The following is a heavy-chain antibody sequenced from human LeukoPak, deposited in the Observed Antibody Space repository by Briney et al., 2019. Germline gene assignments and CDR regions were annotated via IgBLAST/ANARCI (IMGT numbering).Heavy chain of an antibody. CDR3: ARRTGDFSYYFDL. CDR2: IFYSGST. J-gene: IGHJ4*02. CDR1: GGSITSRTYW. D-gene: IGHD2-21*01. Sequence: SETLSLTCSVSGGSITSRTYWWSLIRQPPGKGLEWIGGIFYSGSTYAKSSLKSRLTMSVDTSKNEFSLKLKSVTSADTALYFCARRTGDFSYYFDLWGPGTLVTVSS. V-gene: IGHV4-39*01.